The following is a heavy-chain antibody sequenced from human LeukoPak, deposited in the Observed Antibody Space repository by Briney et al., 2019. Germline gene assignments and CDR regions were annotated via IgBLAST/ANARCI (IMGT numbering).Heavy chain of an antibody. CDR3: ATMVQGVHTYFGS. CDR1: GGSISSYY. Sequence: SETLSLTCTVSGGSISSYYWSWIRQPPGKGLEWIGNIYDRGSTKYNPSLKSRVTISVDTSKNQVSLKLRSVTAADTAVYYCATMVQGVHTYFGSWGQGNLVAVSS. D-gene: IGHD3-10*01. V-gene: IGHV4-59*01. CDR2: IYDRGST. J-gene: IGHJ4*02.